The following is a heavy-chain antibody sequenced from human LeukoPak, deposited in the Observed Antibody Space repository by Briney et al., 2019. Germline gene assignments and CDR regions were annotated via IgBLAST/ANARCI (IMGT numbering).Heavy chain of an antibody. J-gene: IGHJ4*02. CDR2: ISGSGGST. Sequence: PGGSLRLSCAASGFTFRSYGMSWVRQAPGKGLEWVSGISGSGGSTYYADSVKGRLTISRDNSKNTLYVQVNSLTAEDTAVYYCPKDQRVTGTSIYHFDYWGQGTLVTVSS. CDR1: GFTFRSYG. D-gene: IGHD6-19*01. V-gene: IGHV3-23*01. CDR3: PKDQRVTGTSIYHFDY.